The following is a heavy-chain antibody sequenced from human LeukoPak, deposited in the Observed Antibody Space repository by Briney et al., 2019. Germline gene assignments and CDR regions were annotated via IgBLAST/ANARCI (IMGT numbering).Heavy chain of an antibody. D-gene: IGHD3-10*01. V-gene: IGHV3-21*06. Sequence: PGGSLRLSCAAPRFTFSSYTFNWVRQAPGKGLEWVSSISRSSTYIYYAESVKGRFTISRDNAKNSLYLQMNSLRAEDTAVYYCARGRAGIISMIRGVIPQFDSWGQGTLVTVSS. CDR1: RFTFSSYT. J-gene: IGHJ4*02. CDR2: ISRSSTYI. CDR3: ARGRAGIISMIRGVIPQFDS.